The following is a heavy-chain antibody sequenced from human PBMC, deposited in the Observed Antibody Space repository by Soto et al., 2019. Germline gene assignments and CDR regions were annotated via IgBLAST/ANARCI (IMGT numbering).Heavy chain of an antibody. V-gene: IGHV4-31*03. D-gene: IGHD1-20*01. J-gene: IGHJ5*02. CDR3: ARLRIATYNYKWFDP. Sequence: SETLSLTCSVSGAALNSGNYYWSWIRQVPGKGLEWIGHIYVTGAVDYNPSLRDRITISQDTSERQFSLNLRLVTAADTAVYYCARLRIATYNYKWFDPWGQGTQVTVSS. CDR1: GAALNSGNYY. CDR2: IYVTGAV.